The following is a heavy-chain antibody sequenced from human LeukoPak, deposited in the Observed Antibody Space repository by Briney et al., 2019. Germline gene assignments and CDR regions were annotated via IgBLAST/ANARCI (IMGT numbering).Heavy chain of an antibody. J-gene: IGHJ4*02. CDR1: GGSFSGYY. CDR2: INHSGST. D-gene: IGHD3-3*01. V-gene: IGHV4-34*01. CDR3: ARALYYDFWSGYSSFGCHHDY. Sequence: SETLSLTCAVYGGSFSGYYWSWIRQPPGKGLEWIGEINHSGSTNYNPSLKSRVTISVDTSKNQFSLKLSSVTAADTAVYYCARALYYDFWSGYSSFGCHHDYWGQGTLVTVSS.